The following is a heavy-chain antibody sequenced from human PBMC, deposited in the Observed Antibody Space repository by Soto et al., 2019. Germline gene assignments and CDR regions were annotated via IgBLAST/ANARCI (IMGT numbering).Heavy chain of an antibody. J-gene: IGHJ4*02. CDR2: IYYSGST. CDR3: ARDKITGLFDY. Sequence: TLSLTCSVSGGSISAYYWSWIRQPPGKGLEWIGYIYYSGSTNYNPSLKSRVTISVDTSKNQFSLRLSSVTAADTAVYYCARDKITGLFDYWGQGTLVTVSS. D-gene: IGHD2-8*02. CDR1: GGSISAYY. V-gene: IGHV4-59*12.